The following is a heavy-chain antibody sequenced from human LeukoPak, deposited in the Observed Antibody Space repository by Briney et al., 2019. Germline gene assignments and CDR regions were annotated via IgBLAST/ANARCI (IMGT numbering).Heavy chain of an antibody. CDR3: ARVRIAAAGTSNY. CDR1: GYTFTGYY. CDR2: INPNSGGT. V-gene: IGHV1-2*06. J-gene: IGHJ4*02. Sequence: ASVKVSCKASGYTFTGYYMHWVRQAPGQGLEWMGRINPNSGGTNYAQKFQGRVTMTRDMSISTAYMELSRLRSDDTAVYYCARVRIAAAGTSNYWGQGTLVTVSS. D-gene: IGHD6-13*01.